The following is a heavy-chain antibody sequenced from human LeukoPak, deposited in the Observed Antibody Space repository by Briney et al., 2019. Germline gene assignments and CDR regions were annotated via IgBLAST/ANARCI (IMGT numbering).Heavy chain of an antibody. V-gene: IGHV4-59*01. J-gene: IGHJ3*02. Sequence: SETLSLTCTVSGGSISSYYWSWIRQPPGEGLEWIGYIYYSGSTNYNPSLKSRVTISVDTSKNQFSLKLSSVTAADTAVYYCARDRYCSSTSCDDAFDIWGQGTMVTVSS. CDR3: ARDRYCSSTSCDDAFDI. CDR1: GGSISSYY. D-gene: IGHD2-2*01. CDR2: IYYSGST.